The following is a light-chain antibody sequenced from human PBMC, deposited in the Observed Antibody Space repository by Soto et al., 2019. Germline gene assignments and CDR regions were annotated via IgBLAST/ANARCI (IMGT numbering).Light chain of an antibody. J-gene: IGKJ1*01. V-gene: IGKV1-27*01. Sequence: DIQMTQSPSSLSASVGDRVTITCRVSQAISNYLAWYQQKPGKVPKLLIYTASTLQSGVPSRFSGSGSGTDFTLTISSLQPEDVATYYCQKYDNVPRTFGQGTKVEIK. CDR2: TAS. CDR3: QKYDNVPRT. CDR1: QAISNY.